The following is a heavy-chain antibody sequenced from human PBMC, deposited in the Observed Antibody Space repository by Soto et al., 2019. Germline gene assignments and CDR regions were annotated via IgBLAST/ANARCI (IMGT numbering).Heavy chain of an antibody. CDR1: WFTFGSYY. CDR3: AKDWSDYDILTGYYQSPFDY. V-gene: IGHV3-23*01. CDR2: ISGSGGST. D-gene: IGHD3-9*01. Sequence: GPLCFSGAATWFTFGSYYMSLVRQAPGKRLEWVSAISGSGGSTYYADSVKGRFTISRDNSKNTLYLQMNSLRAEDTAVYYCAKDWSDYDILTGYYQSPFDYWGQGTLVTGSS. J-gene: IGHJ4*02.